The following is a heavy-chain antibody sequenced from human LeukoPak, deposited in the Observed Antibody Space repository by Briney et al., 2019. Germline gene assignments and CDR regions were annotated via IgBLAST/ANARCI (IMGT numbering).Heavy chain of an antibody. CDR3: ARDQEGFDY. CDR2: IYPRDGST. V-gene: IGHV1-46*01. CDR1: GYTFTGYY. J-gene: IGHJ4*02. Sequence: ASVKVSCKASGYTFTGYYIHWVRQAPGQGLEWMGMIYPRDGSTSYAQKFLGRVTVTRDTSTSTVHMELSGLRSEDTAVYYCARDQEGFDYWGQGTLVTVSS.